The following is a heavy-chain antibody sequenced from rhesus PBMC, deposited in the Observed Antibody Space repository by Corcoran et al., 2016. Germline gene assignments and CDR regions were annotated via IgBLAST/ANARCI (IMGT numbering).Heavy chain of an antibody. CDR2: INGNSGNT. Sequence: QVQLQESGPGLVKPSETLSLTCAVSGASFIRYWGIWIRQPPGKGLEWIGGINGNSGNTFYNPSLKSRVTSSKDASKSQFSLKLSSVTAADTAVYYCARGNGGQDYWGQGVLVTVSS. D-gene: IGHD1-32*01. CDR1: GASFIRYW. V-gene: IGHV4-80*01. CDR3: ARGNGGQDY. J-gene: IGHJ4*01.